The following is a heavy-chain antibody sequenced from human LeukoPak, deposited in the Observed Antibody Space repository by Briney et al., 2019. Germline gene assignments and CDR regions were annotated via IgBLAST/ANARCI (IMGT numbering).Heavy chain of an antibody. D-gene: IGHD1-26*01. V-gene: IGHV3-30-3*01. CDR1: GFTFSSYA. Sequence: GRSLRLSCAASGFTFSSYAMHWVRQAPGKGLEWVAVISYDGSNKYYADSVKGRFTISRDSSKNTLYLQMNSLRAEDTAVYYCARGGVAPKYYYYGMDGWGQGTTVTVSS. CDR3: ARGGVAPKYYYYGMDG. J-gene: IGHJ6*02. CDR2: ISYDGSNK.